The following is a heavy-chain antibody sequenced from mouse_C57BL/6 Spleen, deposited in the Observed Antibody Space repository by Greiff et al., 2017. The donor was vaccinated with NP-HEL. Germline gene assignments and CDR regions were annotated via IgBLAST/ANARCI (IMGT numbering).Heavy chain of an antibody. J-gene: IGHJ4*01. Sequence: VQLQQSGAELVRPGTSVKVSCKASGYAFTNYLIEWVKQRPGQGLEWIGVINPGSGGTNYNEKFKGKATLTADKSSSTAYMQLSSLTSEDSAVYFCARSERLRYAMDYWGQGTSVTVSS. CDR2: INPGSGGT. CDR1: GYAFTNYL. V-gene: IGHV1-54*01. CDR3: ARSERLRYAMDY. D-gene: IGHD1-2*01.